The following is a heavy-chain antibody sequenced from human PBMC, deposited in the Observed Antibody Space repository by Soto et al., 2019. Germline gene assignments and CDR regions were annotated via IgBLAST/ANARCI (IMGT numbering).Heavy chain of an antibody. J-gene: IGHJ2*01. D-gene: IGHD2-15*01. CDR1: GGSFSGFY. CDR2: INHSGRT. CDR3: VSKLGSCTGGSCNWYFDL. V-gene: IGHV4-34*01. Sequence: QVQLQQWGAGLLKPSETLSLTCAVYGGSFSGFYWSWIRQPPGKGLEWTGEINHSGRTNYNPSLKSRVTISADTSKNQFSLQLSSVTAADTAVYYCVSKLGSCTGGSCNWYFDLWGRGTLVTVSS.